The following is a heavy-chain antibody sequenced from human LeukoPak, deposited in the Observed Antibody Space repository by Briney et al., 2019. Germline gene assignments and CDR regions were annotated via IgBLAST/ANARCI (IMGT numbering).Heavy chain of an antibody. CDR2: IYYGGST. J-gene: IGHJ4*02. D-gene: IGHD3-3*01. V-gene: IGHV4-59*11. CDR3: ASSDYYDFWSGYLH. CDR1: GGSISSHY. Sequence: SSETLSLTCTVSGGSISSHYWSWIRQPAGKGLEWIGRIYYGGSTNYNPSLESRVTISLHTSKIQFSLKLSSVTAADTAVYYCASSDYYDFWSGYLHWGQGTLVTVSS.